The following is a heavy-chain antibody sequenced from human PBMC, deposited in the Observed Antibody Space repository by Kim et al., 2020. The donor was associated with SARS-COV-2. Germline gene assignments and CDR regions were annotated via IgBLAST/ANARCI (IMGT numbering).Heavy chain of an antibody. CDR2: INHSGST. D-gene: IGHD3-3*01. CDR3: ARSAGITIFGVVIIPSKPSAKYYFDY. V-gene: IGHV4-34*01. J-gene: IGHJ4*02. CDR1: GGSFSGYY. Sequence: SETLSLTCAVYGGSFSGYYWSWIRQPPGKGLEWIGEINHSGSTNYNPSLKSRVTISVDTSKNQFSLKLSSVTAADTAVYYCARSAGITIFGVVIIPSKPSAKYYFDYWGQGTLVTVSS.